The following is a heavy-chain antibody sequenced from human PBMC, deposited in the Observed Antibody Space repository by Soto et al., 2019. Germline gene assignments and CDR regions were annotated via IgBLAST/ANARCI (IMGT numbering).Heavy chain of an antibody. CDR3: TRGYCTGGSCYYEYYFDS. Sequence: EVHLVESGGGLVQPGGSLRVSCAASGFTVSNHWMSWVRQAPGKGLECVAIIKADGSEEFYVESVEGRFAISRDNAKSTLYLQMIGLRAEDSAVYYCTRGYCTGGSCYYEYYFDSWGQGTLVTVSS. J-gene: IGHJ4*02. D-gene: IGHD2-15*01. V-gene: IGHV3-7*03. CDR2: IKADGSEE. CDR1: GFTVSNHW.